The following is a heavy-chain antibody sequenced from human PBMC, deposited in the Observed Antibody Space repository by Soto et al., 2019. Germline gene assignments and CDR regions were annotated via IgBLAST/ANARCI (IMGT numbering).Heavy chain of an antibody. CDR1: GFTFTDSY. CDR3: ARTSDYFDTSTGYFRYYFDS. CDR2: ISYSGATI. D-gene: IGHD3-9*01. Sequence: PGGSLRLSCAASGFTFTDSYMSWIRQAPGKGLEWVSYISYSGATIYYADSVEGRFTISRDNAKNSLYLQMDSLTAEDTAVYYCARTSDYFDTSTGYFRYYFDSWGQGA. V-gene: IGHV3-11*01. J-gene: IGHJ4*02.